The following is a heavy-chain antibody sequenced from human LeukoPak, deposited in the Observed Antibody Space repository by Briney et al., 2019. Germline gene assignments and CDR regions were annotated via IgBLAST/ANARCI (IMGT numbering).Heavy chain of an antibody. CDR2: IHYSGST. V-gene: IGHV4-59*01. CDR3: ARDHTVVVPAAPYYYYGMDV. CDR1: GGSISSYY. D-gene: IGHD2-2*01. J-gene: IGHJ6*02. Sequence: SETLSLTCTVSGGSISSYYWSWIRQPPGKGLEWIGYIHYSGSTNYNPSLKSRVTISVDTSKNQFSLKLSSATAADTAVYYCARDHTVVVPAAPYYYYGMDVWGQGTTVTVSS.